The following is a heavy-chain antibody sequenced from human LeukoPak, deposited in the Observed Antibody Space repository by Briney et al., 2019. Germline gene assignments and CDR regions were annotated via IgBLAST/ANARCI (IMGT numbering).Heavy chain of an antibody. V-gene: IGHV3-23*01. CDR1: GFTFSSYA. CDR2: ISGSGGST. D-gene: IGHD3-22*01. CDR3: AKDHAYYDSSGYYQDFDY. J-gene: IGHJ4*02. Sequence: GGSLRLSCAASGFTFSSYAMSWVRQAPGKGLEWVSAISGSGGSTYYADSVKGRFTISRDNSKTKLYLQMNSLRAEDTAVYYCAKDHAYYDSSGYYQDFDYWGQGTLVTVSS.